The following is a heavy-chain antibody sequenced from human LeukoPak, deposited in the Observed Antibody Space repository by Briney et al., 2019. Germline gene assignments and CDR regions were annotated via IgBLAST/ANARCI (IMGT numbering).Heavy chain of an antibody. CDR3: ARRPVAGGWFDP. D-gene: IGHD6-19*01. CDR2: INPSGGST. J-gene: IGHJ5*02. V-gene: IGHV1-46*01. Sequence: AASVKVSCKASGYTFTSYYMHWVRQAPGQGLEWMGIINPSGGSTSYAQKFQGRVTMTGDTSTSTVYMELSSLRSEDTAVYYCARRPVAGGWFDPWGQGTLVTVSS. CDR1: GYTFTSYY.